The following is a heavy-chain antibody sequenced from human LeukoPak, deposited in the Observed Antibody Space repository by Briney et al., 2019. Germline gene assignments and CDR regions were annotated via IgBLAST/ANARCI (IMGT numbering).Heavy chain of an antibody. CDR3: ARVVQGDPCFDD. CDR2: INHSGST. CDR1: GGSFSGYY. V-gene: IGHV4-34*01. Sequence: SETLSLTCAVHGGSFSGYYCGWIRRPPGKGLGWIGEINHSGSTYYNPSLKSRVTIAVDTSKNQFSLKLSSVTAADTAVYYCARVVQGDPCFDDWGQGTLVTVSS. D-gene: IGHD3-16*01. J-gene: IGHJ4*02.